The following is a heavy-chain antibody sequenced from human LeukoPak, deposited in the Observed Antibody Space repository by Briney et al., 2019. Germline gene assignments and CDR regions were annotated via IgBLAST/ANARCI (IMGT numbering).Heavy chain of an antibody. J-gene: IGHJ5*02. CDR3: ARHVMVIPYVTGWFDP. CDR1: GVSISSSYSY. Sequence: SETLSLTCTVSGVSISSSYSYWGWIRQPPGKGLEWIGEINHSGSTNYNPSLKSRVTISVDTSKNQFSLKLSSVTAADTAVYYCARHVMVIPYVTGWFDPWGQGTLVTVSS. V-gene: IGHV4-39*01. CDR2: INHSGST. D-gene: IGHD3-22*01.